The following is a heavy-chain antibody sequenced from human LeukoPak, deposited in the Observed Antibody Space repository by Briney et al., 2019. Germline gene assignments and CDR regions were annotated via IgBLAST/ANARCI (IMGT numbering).Heavy chain of an antibody. J-gene: IGHJ4*02. CDR2: VYRSGTT. CDR1: GYSISSGYH. Sequence: SETLSLTCVVSGYSISSGYHWGWIRQPPGKGLEWIGSVYRSGTTYYDPSFKSRVTISVDTSKNQISLKVRSVTAADTAMYYCARENWVFDYWGQGTLVTVSS. CDR3: ARENWVFDY. D-gene: IGHD7-27*01. V-gene: IGHV4-38-2*02.